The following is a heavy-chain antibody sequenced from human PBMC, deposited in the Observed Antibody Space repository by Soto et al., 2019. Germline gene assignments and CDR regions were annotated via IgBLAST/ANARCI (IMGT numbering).Heavy chain of an antibody. Sequence: AASVKVSCKASGGTFSSYAISWVRQAPGQGLEWMGGIIPIFGTANYAQKFRGRVTITADESTSTAYMELSSLRSEDTAVYYCAGTTYYYDSSGPETDAFDIWGQGTMVTVSS. D-gene: IGHD3-22*01. CDR3: AGTTYYYDSSGPETDAFDI. CDR1: GGTFSSYA. CDR2: IIPIFGTA. V-gene: IGHV1-69*13. J-gene: IGHJ3*02.